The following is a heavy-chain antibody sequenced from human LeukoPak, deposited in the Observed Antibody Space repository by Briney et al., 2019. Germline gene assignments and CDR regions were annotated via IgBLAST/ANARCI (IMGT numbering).Heavy chain of an antibody. J-gene: IGHJ5*02. Sequence: SETLSLTCAVYGGSFSGYYWSWIRQPPGKGLEWIGEINHSGSTNYNPSLKSRVTISVDTSKNQFSLKLSSVTAADTAVYYCARGNYDFWSGFVHWFDPWGQGTLVTVFS. D-gene: IGHD3-3*01. CDR2: INHSGST. CDR1: GGSFSGYY. CDR3: ARGNYDFWSGFVHWFDP. V-gene: IGHV4-34*01.